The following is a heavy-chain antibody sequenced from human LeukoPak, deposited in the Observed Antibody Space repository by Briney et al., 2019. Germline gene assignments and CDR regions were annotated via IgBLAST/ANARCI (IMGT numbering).Heavy chain of an antibody. CDR2: IIVIFGTP. CDR3: ARDVDSSMVTNWFDS. D-gene: IGHD5-18*01. J-gene: IGHJ5*01. V-gene: IGHV1-69*13. Sequence: SVKVSCKASGGTFSSYSFSWVRQAPGQGLEWLGGIIVIFGTPNYPQKFHGRVTITADESTSTVYMEPSSLRSEDTAMYYCARDVDSSMVTNWFDSWGQGTLVTVSS. CDR1: GGTFSSYS.